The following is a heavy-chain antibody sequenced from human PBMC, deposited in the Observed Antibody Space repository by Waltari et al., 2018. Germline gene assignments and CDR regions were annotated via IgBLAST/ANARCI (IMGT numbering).Heavy chain of an antibody. J-gene: IGHJ3*02. CDR3: VVTAAGMDAFDI. Sequence: VQLVQSGAEVKKPGASVRVSCKASGYTFTSYDINWVRQATGQGLEWMGWMNPNSGNTGYAQKFQGRVTMTRNTSISTAYMELSSLRSEDTAVYYCVVTAAGMDAFDIWGQGTMVTVSS. CDR1: GYTFTSYD. D-gene: IGHD6-13*01. CDR2: MNPNSGNT. V-gene: IGHV1-8*01.